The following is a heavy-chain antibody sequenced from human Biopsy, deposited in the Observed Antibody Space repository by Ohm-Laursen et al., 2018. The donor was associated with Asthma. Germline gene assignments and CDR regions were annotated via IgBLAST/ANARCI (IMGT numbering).Heavy chain of an antibody. Sequence: SVKVSCKPLGGTFNTYVIGWVRQAPGQGLEWMGGINSVFGTTTYPQKFQDRVTITADDSTSTDYMELSSLRSEDTAVYYCARKAGSCISRTCYSLDFWGQGTLVTVSS. CDR2: INSVFGTT. CDR3: ARKAGSCISRTCYSLDF. CDR1: GGTFNTYV. J-gene: IGHJ4*02. V-gene: IGHV1-69*13. D-gene: IGHD2-2*01.